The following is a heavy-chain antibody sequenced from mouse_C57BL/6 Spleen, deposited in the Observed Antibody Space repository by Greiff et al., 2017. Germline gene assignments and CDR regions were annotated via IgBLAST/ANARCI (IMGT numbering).Heavy chain of an antibody. CDR2: IYPGDGST. CDR3: AREDYGNCREVGGFDY. V-gene: IGHV1-85*01. D-gene: IGHD2-1*01. Sequence: QVQLQQSGPELVKPGASVKLSCKASGYTFTSYDINWVKQRPGQGLEWIGWIYPGDGSTKYNEKFKGKATLTADTSSSTAYMELHSLTSEDSAVYFCAREDYGNCREVGGFDYWGQGTTLTVSS. J-gene: IGHJ2*01. CDR1: GYTFTSYD.